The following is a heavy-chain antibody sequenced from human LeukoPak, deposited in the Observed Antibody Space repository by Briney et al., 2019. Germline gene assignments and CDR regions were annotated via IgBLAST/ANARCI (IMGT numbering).Heavy chain of an antibody. J-gene: IGHJ6*03. V-gene: IGHV1-69*05. Sequence: SVKVSCKDSGGTFSSYAISWVRQAPGQGLEWMGGIIPIFGTANYAQKFQGRVTITTDESTSTAYMELSSLRSEDTAVYYCARDPLPYYDSSGYRSYYYYMDVWGKGTTVTVSS. CDR3: ARDPLPYYDSSGYRSYYYYMDV. CDR2: IIPIFGTA. D-gene: IGHD3-22*01. CDR1: GGTFSSYA.